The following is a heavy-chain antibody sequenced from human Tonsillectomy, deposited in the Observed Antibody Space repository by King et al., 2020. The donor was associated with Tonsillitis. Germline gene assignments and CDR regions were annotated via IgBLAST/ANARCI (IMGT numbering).Heavy chain of an antibody. D-gene: IGHD3-22*01. CDR3: AKGGSGYGFDY. V-gene: IGHV3-30*02. Sequence: VQLVESGGGVVQPGGSLRLSCAASGITFSSYGMFWVRQAPGKGLEWVAFIGYDGSNKYYADSVKGRFTISRDNSKNTLYLQMNSLRAEDTAVYYCAKGGSGYGFDYWGQGTLVTVSS. J-gene: IGHJ4*02. CDR1: GITFSSYG. CDR2: IGYDGSNK.